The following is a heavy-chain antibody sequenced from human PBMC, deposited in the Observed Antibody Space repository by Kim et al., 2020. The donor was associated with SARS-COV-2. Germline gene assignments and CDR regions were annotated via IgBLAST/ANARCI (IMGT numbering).Heavy chain of an antibody. Sequence: GGSLRLSCAASGFTFSDHYMDWVRQAPGKGLEWVGRTRNKANSYTTEYAASVKGRFTISRDDSKNSLYLQMNSLKTEDTAVYYCARELRCGGDCYGEFDYWGQGTLVTVSS. CDR1: GFTFSDHY. V-gene: IGHV3-72*01. CDR3: ARELRCGGDCYGEFDY. J-gene: IGHJ4*02. D-gene: IGHD2-21*01. CDR2: TRNKANSYTT.